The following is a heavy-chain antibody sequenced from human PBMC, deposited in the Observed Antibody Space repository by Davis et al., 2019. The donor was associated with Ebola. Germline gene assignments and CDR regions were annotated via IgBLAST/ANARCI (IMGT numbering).Heavy chain of an antibody. J-gene: IGHJ4*02. Sequence: HTAGSLRLSCAASGFTFSSYWMHWVRQAPGQGLVWVSRINSDGSSTSYADSVKGRFTISRDNAKNTLYLQMNSLRAEDTAVYYCARDRWIQLSPPGYWGQGTLVTVSS. V-gene: IGHV3-74*01. CDR2: INSDGSST. CDR1: GFTFSSYW. D-gene: IGHD5-18*01. CDR3: ARDRWIQLSPPGY.